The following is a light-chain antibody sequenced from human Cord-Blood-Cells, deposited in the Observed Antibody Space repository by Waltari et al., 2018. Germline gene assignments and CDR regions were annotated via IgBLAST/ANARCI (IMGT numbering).Light chain of an antibody. V-gene: IGKV4-1*01. J-gene: IGKJ3*01. CDR3: QQYYSTPLT. CDR1: QSVLYSSNNKNY. CDR2: WAS. Sequence: DIVMTKSPDSLAVSLGGRATINCKSSQSVLYSSNNKNYLAWYQQKPGQPPKLLIYWASTRESGVPDRFSGSGSATDFTLTIRSLQAEDVAVYYCQQYYSTPLTFGPGTKVDIK.